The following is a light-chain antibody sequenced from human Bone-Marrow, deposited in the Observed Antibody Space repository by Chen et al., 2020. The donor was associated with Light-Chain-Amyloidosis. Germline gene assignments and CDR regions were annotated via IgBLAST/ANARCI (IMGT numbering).Light chain of an antibody. Sequence: SYVLTQPSSVSVAPGQTAKIACGGNNIGSTSVHWYQQTPGQAPLLVVYDDSDRPSGIPERLSGSNSGNTATLTISRSEAGDEADYYCQVWDRSSDRPVFGGGTKLTVL. V-gene: IGLV3-21*02. J-gene: IGLJ3*02. CDR3: QVWDRSSDRPV. CDR2: DDS. CDR1: NIGSTS.